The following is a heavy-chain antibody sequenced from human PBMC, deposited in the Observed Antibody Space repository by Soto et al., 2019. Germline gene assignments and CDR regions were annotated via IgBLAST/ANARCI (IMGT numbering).Heavy chain of an antibody. Sequence: GGSLRLSCAASGFTFSSYAMSWVRQAPGNGLEWVAVISYDGGYENYVDSVKGRFTISRDNSKNTLYLQMNSLRPEDTAVYYCARVRGNTAMVTDDYWGQGTPVTVSS. D-gene: IGHD5-18*01. CDR3: ARVRGNTAMVTDDY. V-gene: IGHV3-30*04. J-gene: IGHJ4*02. CDR2: ISYDGGYE. CDR1: GFTFSSYA.